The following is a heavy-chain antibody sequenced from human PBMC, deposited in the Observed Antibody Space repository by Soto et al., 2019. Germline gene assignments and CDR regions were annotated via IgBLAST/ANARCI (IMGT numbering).Heavy chain of an antibody. CDR3: ATSSAVAGTRDY. V-gene: IGHV4-31*02. Sequence: SETLSLTWTVSGGSISSGGYYWSWIRQHPGKGLEWIGYIYYSGSTYYNPSLKSRVTISVDTSKIQFSLKLSSVTAADSAVYYCATSSAVAGTRDYWGQGTLVTVS. CDR2: IYYSGST. D-gene: IGHD6-19*01. J-gene: IGHJ4*02. CDR1: GGSISSGGYY.